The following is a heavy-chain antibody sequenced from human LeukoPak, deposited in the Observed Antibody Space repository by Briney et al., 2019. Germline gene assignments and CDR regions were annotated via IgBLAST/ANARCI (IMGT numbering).Heavy chain of an antibody. D-gene: IGHD1-20*01. J-gene: IGHJ4*02. CDR3: ARDLYNWKAFDY. Sequence: SETLSLTCTVSGGTISSNYWSWIRQPAGKGLEWIGRIYTSGSTNYNPSLKSRVTMSVDTSKNQFSLKLSSVTAADTAAYYCARDLYNWKAFDYWGQGTLVTVSS. V-gene: IGHV4-4*07. CDR2: IYTSGST. CDR1: GGTISSNY.